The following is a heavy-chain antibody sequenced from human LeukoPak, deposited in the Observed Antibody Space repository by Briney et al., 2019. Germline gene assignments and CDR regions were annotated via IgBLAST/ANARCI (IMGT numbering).Heavy chain of an antibody. CDR1: GFTFSSYA. CDR3: ARAGYSYGVSSPAMGVGFDY. CDR2: ISYDGSNK. V-gene: IGHV3-30-3*01. Sequence: GRSLRLSCAASGFTFSSYAMHWVRQAPGKGLEWVAVISYDGSNKYYADSVKGRFTISRDNSKNTLYLQMNSLRAEDTAVYYCARAGYSYGVSSPAMGVGFDYWGQGTLVTVSS. J-gene: IGHJ4*02. D-gene: IGHD5-18*01.